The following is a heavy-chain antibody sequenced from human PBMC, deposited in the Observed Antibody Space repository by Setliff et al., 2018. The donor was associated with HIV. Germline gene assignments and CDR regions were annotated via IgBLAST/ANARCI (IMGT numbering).Heavy chain of an antibody. J-gene: IGHJ4*01. CDR1: SGSISSGTYY. V-gene: IGHV4-31*03. CDR3: AREGKTALVTKYFDY. Sequence: SETLSLTCTVSSGSISSGTYYWSWIRQYPGKGLEWIGYIDYSGSAFYNPSLKSRITISRDTSKNQFSLKMNSVTAADAAVYYCAREGKTALVTKYFDYWGHGKLVTVSS. D-gene: IGHD5-18*01. CDR2: IDYSGSA.